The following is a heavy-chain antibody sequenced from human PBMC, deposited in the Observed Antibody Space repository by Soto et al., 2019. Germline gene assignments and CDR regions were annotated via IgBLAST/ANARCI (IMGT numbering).Heavy chain of an antibody. CDR2: IPSRGRP. CDR3: ARDTYSGYDFGF. D-gene: IGHD5-12*01. CDR1: GASVAGGSYY. V-gene: IGHV4-30-4*01. J-gene: IGHJ4*02. Sequence: SETLSLTCSVSGASVAGGSYYWSWVRQPPAKGLEWIGYIPSRGRPFYNPSLTRRGTISADTSKNQLSLQLTSVTAADTAVYYCARDTYSGYDFGFWGQGTLVTVSS.